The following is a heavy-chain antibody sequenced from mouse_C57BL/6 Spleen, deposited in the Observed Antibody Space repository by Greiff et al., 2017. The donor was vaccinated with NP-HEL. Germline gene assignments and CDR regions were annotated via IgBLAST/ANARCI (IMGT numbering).Heavy chain of an antibody. CDR2: IDPSDSET. V-gene: IGHV1-52*01. CDR1: GYTFTSYW. D-gene: IGHD1-1*01. J-gene: IGHJ4*01. Sequence: VQLQQPGAELVRPGSSVKLSCKASGYTFTSYWMHWVKQRPIQGLEWIGNIDPSDSETHYNQKFKDKATLTVDKSSSTAYMQLSSLTSEDSAVYYYARSPSYYYGSSYAMDYWGQGTSVTVSS. CDR3: ARSPSYYYGSSYAMDY.